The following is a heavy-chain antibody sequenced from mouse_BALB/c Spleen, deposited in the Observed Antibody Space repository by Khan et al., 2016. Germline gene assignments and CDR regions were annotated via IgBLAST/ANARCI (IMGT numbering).Heavy chain of an antibody. CDR3: ARWSYYYGSSYGWFAY. CDR2: INPNTGYT. CDR1: GYTFTDYW. J-gene: IGHJ3*01. V-gene: IGHV1-7*01. D-gene: IGHD1-1*01. Sequence: QVQLKESGAELAKPGASVKMSCKASGYTFTDYWMHWVKQRPGQGLEWIGYINPNTGYTEYNQKFKDKATLTADKSSSTAYMQLSSLTSEDSAVYYGARWSYYYGSSYGWFAYWGQGTLVTVSA.